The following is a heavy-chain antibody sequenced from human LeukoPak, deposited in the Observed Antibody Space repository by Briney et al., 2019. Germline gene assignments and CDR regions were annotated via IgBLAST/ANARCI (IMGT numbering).Heavy chain of an antibody. D-gene: IGHD3-10*01. CDR1: SGSITNYY. CDR2: IYFSGST. CDR3: ARHVGEGGFGELLTYSYYFYMDV. V-gene: IGHV4-39*01. J-gene: IGHJ6*03. Sequence: SETLSLTCTVSSGSITNYYWGWIRQPPGKGLEWIGAIYFSGSTYYNPSLKSRVTISVDTSENQFSLKLSSVTAADTAVYYCARHVGEGGFGELLTYSYYFYMDVWGKGTTVTISS.